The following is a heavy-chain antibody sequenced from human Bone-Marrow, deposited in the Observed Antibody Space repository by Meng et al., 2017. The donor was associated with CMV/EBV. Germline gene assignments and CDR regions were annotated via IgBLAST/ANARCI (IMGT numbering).Heavy chain of an antibody. CDR2: IYASGGT. Sequence: SISSGGYYWSWIRQHPEKGLQWIGYIYASGGTYYNPSLKCRVTISVDTSKHQSSLKLSSVPAADAAVYYCARAVKTIYGVIINMVDSWGQGTLVTVSS. CDR1: SISSGGYY. J-gene: IGHJ4*02. V-gene: IGHV4-31*02. CDR3: ARAVKTIYGVIINMVDS. D-gene: IGHD3-3*01.